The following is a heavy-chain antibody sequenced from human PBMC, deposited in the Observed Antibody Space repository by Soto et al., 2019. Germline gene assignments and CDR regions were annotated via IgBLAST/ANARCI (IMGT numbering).Heavy chain of an antibody. CDR2: IYSGGST. V-gene: IGHV3-53*01. D-gene: IGHD2-15*01. CDR1: GFTVSSNY. J-gene: IGHJ6*02. CDR3: ARDLRGGYYYYYGMDV. Sequence: HPGGSLRLSCAASGFTVSSNYMSWVRQAPGKGLEWVSVIYSGGSTYYADSVKGRFTISRDNSKNTLYLQMNSLRAEDTAVYYCARDLRGGYYYYYGMDVWGQGTTVTVSS.